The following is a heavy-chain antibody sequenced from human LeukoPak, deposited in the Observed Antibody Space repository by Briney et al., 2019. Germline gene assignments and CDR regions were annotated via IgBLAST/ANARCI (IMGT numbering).Heavy chain of an antibody. V-gene: IGHV3-23*01. CDR3: AREGASYDILTGYLQRDAFDI. Sequence: GGSLRPSCAASGFPFSSYAMSWVRQAPGKGLEWVSTISGSGGDTYYADSVKGRFTISRDNSKNTLYLQMNSLRVEDTAVYYCAREGASYDILTGYLQRDAFDIWGQGTMVTVSS. J-gene: IGHJ3*02. D-gene: IGHD3-9*01. CDR2: ISGSGGDT. CDR1: GFPFSSYA.